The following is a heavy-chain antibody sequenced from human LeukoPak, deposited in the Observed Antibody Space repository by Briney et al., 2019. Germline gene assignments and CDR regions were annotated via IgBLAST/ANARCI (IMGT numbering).Heavy chain of an antibody. CDR1: RFSFSSYG. Sequence: GGSLRLSCAASRFSFSSYGMHWVRQAPGKGLEWVANIKQDGSEKYYVDSVKGRFTISRDNAKNSLYLQMNSLRAEDTAVYYCAKDRSESVVYFDYWGQGTLVTVSS. J-gene: IGHJ4*02. D-gene: IGHD4-23*01. CDR3: AKDRSESVVYFDY. CDR2: IKQDGSEK. V-gene: IGHV3-7*01.